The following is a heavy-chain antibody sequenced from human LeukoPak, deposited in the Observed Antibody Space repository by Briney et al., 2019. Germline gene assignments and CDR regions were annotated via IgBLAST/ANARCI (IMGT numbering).Heavy chain of an antibody. V-gene: IGHV1-3*01. CDR1: GFTFTNYA. J-gene: IGHJ4*02. Sequence: ASVKVSCKASGFTFTNYAMQWVRRAPGQRLEWMGWINAGNGHTRYSQRFQGRVTITRDTSATTVYMEVTSLRSEDTAVYYCARSPSPYSSGWYFDYWGQGTLVTVSS. CDR2: INAGNGHT. CDR3: ARSPSPYSSGWYFDY. D-gene: IGHD6-19*01.